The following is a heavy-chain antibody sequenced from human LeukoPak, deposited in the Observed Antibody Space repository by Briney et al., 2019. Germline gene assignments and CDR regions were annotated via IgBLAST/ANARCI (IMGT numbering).Heavy chain of an antibody. D-gene: IGHD4-11*01. CDR2: IIPIVGTA. J-gene: IGHJ4*02. V-gene: IGHV1-69*13. Sequence: SVKVSCKDSGGTFSSYAISWVRQAPGLGLEWMGGIIPIVGTANYAQKFQGRVTVTADESTSTAYMELSSLRSEDTAVYYCARDHFGGLTVTPGVWYFNYWGQGTLVTVSS. CDR3: ARDHFGGLTVTPGVWYFNY. CDR1: GGTFSSYA.